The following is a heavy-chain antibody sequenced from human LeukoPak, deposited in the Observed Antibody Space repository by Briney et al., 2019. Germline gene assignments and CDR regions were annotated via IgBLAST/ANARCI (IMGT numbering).Heavy chain of an antibody. J-gene: IGHJ4*02. CDR3: ARDLPGYYDSSGHDY. V-gene: IGHV1-69*06. Sequence: ASVKVSCKASGGTFSSYAISWVRQAPGQGLEWMGGIIPIFGTANYAQKFQGRVTITADKSTSTAYMELSSLRSEDTAVYYCARDLPGYYDSSGHDYWGQGTLVTVSS. D-gene: IGHD3-22*01. CDR1: GGTFSSYA. CDR2: IIPIFGTA.